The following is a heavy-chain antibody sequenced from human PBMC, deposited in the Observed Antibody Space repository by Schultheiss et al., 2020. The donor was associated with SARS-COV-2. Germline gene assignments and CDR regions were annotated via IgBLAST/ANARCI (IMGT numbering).Heavy chain of an antibody. CDR2: IYYSGST. V-gene: IGHV4-59*01. J-gene: IGHJ3*02. Sequence: SETLSLTCTVSGGSISSYYWSWIRQPPGKGLDWIGYIYYSGSTNYNPSLKSRVTISVDTSKNQFSLKLSSVTAADTAVYYCARAVDYYDSTFDIWGQGTMVTVSS. CDR1: GGSISSYY. CDR3: ARAVDYYDSTFDI. D-gene: IGHD3-22*01.